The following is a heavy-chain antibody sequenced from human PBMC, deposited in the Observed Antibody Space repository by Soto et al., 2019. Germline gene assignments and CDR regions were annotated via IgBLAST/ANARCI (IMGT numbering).Heavy chain of an antibody. D-gene: IGHD3-10*01. J-gene: IGHJ6*02. V-gene: IGHV1-18*01. CDR1: GYTFTSYG. Sequence: ASVKVSCKASGYTFTSYGISWVRQAPGQGLEWMGWISAYNGNTNYAQKLQGRVTMTTDTSTSTAYMELRSLRSDDTAVYYCARSGPSYYYGSGSYYTPARRDYYYGMDVWGQGTTVTVSS. CDR2: ISAYNGNT. CDR3: ARSGPSYYYGSGSYYTPARRDYYYGMDV.